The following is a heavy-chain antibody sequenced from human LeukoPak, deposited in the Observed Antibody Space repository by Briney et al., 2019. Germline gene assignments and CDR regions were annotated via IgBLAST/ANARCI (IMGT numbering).Heavy chain of an antibody. V-gene: IGHV1-69*04. CDR2: IIPILGIA. CDR1: GGTFSSYA. CDR3: ATGATYFDY. D-gene: IGHD1-26*01. J-gene: IGHJ4*02. Sequence: SVKVSCKASGGTFSSYAISWVRQAPGQGLEWMGRIIPILGIANYAQKFQGRVTITTDESTSTAYMELSSLRSEDTAVYYCATGATYFDYWGQGTLVTVSS.